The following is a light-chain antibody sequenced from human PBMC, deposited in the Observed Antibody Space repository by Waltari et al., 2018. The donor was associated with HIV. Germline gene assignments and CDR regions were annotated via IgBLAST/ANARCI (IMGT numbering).Light chain of an antibody. CDR3: SSYTSSISLV. V-gene: IGLV2-14*03. J-gene: IGLJ3*02. CDR2: DVT. CDR1: NNDVGTYNY. Sequence: QSALTQPASVSGSPGQSITISCTATNNDVGTYNYVSWYQQHPGKAPKLMIYDVTDRPSGVSDRFSGSKSGNTASLTISGLQAEDEADYYCSSYTSSISLVFGGGTKVTVL.